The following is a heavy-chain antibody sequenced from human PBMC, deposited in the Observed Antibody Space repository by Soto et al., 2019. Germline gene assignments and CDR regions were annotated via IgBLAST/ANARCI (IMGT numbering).Heavy chain of an antibody. CDR1: GCSISSYY. CDR3: ARGAYNILTGYYVDY. Sequence: PSETLSLTCTVSGCSISSYYWTWIRQPPGKGLEWIGYIYYSGSTNYNPSLKSRVIISLDTSKNQFSLKLSSVTAADTAVYYCARGAYNILTGYYVDYWGQGTLVTVSS. V-gene: IGHV4-59*08. J-gene: IGHJ4*02. CDR2: IYYSGST. D-gene: IGHD3-9*01.